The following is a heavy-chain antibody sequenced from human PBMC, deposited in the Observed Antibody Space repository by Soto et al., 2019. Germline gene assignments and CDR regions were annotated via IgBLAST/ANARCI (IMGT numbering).Heavy chain of an antibody. CDR2: IYDSGST. D-gene: IGHD6-19*01. CDR3: ASQATGWYPDY. Sequence: QVELQESGPGLVKPSQTLSLTCTVSGGSISSGGYYWSWVRQHPGKGLEWIGYIYDSGSTYYNPSLKCRVTISIDTSKNQCSLKLTSVTAADTAVYYCASQATGWYPDYWGQGTLVTVSS. CDR1: GGSISSGGYY. V-gene: IGHV4-31*03. J-gene: IGHJ4*02.